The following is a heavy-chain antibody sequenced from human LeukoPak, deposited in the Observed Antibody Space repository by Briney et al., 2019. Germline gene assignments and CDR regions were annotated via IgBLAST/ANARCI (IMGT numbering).Heavy chain of an antibody. D-gene: IGHD3-16*01. CDR1: GGSISSYY. CDR3: ARGPLGGY. J-gene: IGHJ4*02. V-gene: IGHV4-59*08. CDR2: IYYSGST. Sequence: SETLSLTCTVSGGSISSYYWSWIRQPPGKGPEWIGYIYYSGSTNYNPSLKSRVTISVDTSKNQFSLKLSSVTAADTAVYYCARGPLGGYWGQGTLVTVSS.